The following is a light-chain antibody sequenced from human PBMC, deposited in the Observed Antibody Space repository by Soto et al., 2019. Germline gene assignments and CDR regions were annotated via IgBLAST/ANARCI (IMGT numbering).Light chain of an antibody. J-gene: IGLJ1*01. V-gene: IGLV2-14*01. Sequence: QSALTQPASVSGSPGQSITISCTGTSSDVGAYNYASWYQQHPGKAPKLMIFDVSNRPSGVSNRFSGSKSGNTASLTISGLQAEDEADYYCSSYTSGGTLYVFGTGTKLTVL. CDR2: DVS. CDR1: SSDVGAYNY. CDR3: SSYTSGGTLYV.